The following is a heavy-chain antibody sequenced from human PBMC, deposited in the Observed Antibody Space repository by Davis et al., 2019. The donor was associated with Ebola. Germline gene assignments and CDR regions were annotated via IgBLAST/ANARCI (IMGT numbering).Heavy chain of an antibody. J-gene: IGHJ3*02. Sequence: GGSLRLSCAASGFTVSSNYMSWVRQAPGKGLEWVSVIYSGGSTYYADSVKGRFTISRDNSKNTLYLQMNSLRAEDTAVYYCARDRPSYYGSGKVDAFDIWGQGTMVTVSS. V-gene: IGHV3-53*01. CDR2: IYSGGST. D-gene: IGHD3-10*01. CDR3: ARDRPSYYGSGKVDAFDI. CDR1: GFTVSSNY.